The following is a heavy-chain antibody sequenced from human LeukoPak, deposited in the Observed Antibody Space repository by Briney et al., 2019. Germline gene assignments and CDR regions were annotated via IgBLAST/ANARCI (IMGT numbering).Heavy chain of an antibody. D-gene: IGHD3-22*01. V-gene: IGHV4-34*01. J-gene: IGHJ4*02. CDR2: INHSGST. CDR1: GGSFSGYY. CDR3: ASDYYDSSGLLNYFDY. Sequence: SETLSLTCAVYGGSFSGYYWSWIRQPPGKGLEWIGEINHSGSTNYNPSLKSRVTISVDTSKNQFSLKLSSVTAADTAVYYCASDYYDSSGLLNYFDYWGQGTLVTVSS.